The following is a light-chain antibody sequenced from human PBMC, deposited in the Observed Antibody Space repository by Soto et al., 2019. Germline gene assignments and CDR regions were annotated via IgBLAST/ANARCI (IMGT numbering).Light chain of an antibody. CDR2: GGS. V-gene: IGKV3-20*01. J-gene: IGKJ2*01. CDR1: QSVRSSY. CDR3: QQYDWSPMYT. Sequence: VLTQSPGTLSLSPGERATLSCRASQSVRSSYLAWYQQKPGQAARLLIYGGSNRATGIPDRFSGSGSGTXXXXXXXXXXXXXSAVYFCQQYDWSPMYTFGQGTKLEIK.